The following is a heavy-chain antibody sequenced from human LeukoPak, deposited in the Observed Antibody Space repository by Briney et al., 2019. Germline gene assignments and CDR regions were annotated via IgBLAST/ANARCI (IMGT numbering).Heavy chain of an antibody. CDR3: ARNPGVAAGRGYYYYMDV. CDR2: INPDGTEK. V-gene: IGHV3-7*01. CDR1: GFTFTTYW. D-gene: IGHD6-13*01. Sequence: PGESLRLSCAASGFTFTTYWMSWVRQAPGKGLEWVANINPDGTEKYFVDSVKGRITISRDNAKNSLYLQMNSLRAEDTATYYCARNPGVAAGRGYYYYMDVWGKGTTVTVSS. J-gene: IGHJ6*03.